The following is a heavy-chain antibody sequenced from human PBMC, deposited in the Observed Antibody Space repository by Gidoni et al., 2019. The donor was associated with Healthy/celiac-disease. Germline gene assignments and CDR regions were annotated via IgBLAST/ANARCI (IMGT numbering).Heavy chain of an antibody. CDR2: ISSDGSNN. CDR1: GVPVSRYG. V-gene: IGHV3-30*18. J-gene: IGHJ5*02. Sequence: QVKRGEAGGGGVERGRDRRPAGAASGVPVSRYGLHWVRQAPGQGLDWLAFISSDGSNNYYAASVTGRFTISSDNSKNTLYLQMNSRSAEDTAVYYCAKAPDSGYDSRWFAPWGQGTLVTVSS. D-gene: IGHD5-12*01. CDR3: AKAPDSGYDSRWFAP.